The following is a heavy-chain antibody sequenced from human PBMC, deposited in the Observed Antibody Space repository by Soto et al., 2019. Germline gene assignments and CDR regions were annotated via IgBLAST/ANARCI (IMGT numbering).Heavy chain of an antibody. CDR2: IYYSGST. CDR1: GGSISSSSYY. CDR3: ARPRVGIAVAGHPAEYFQH. V-gene: IGHV4-39*01. Sequence: QLQLQESGPGLVKPSETLSLTCTVSGGSISSSSYYWGWIRQPPGKGLEWIGSIYYSGSTYYNPSLKSRVTISVDTSKNQFSLKLSSVTAADTAVYYCARPRVGIAVAGHPAEYFQHWGQGTLVTVSS. J-gene: IGHJ1*01. D-gene: IGHD6-19*01.